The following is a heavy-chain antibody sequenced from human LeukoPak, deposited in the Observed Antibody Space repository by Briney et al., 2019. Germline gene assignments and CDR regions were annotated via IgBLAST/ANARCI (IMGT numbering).Heavy chain of an antibody. D-gene: IGHD2-15*01. CDR1: GYTFTDFY. V-gene: IGHV1-2*02. J-gene: IGHJ4*02. CDR2: INPDSGAT. CDR3: ARDLCHGGSCFHFDS. Sequence: ASVKVSCKASGYTFTDFYVHWVRQAPGQGLEWLGWINPDSGATNFAQRFQGRVTMTRDTSVNTAHMELNNLRSDDTAVYYCARDLCHGGSCFHFDSWGQGTLVTVSS.